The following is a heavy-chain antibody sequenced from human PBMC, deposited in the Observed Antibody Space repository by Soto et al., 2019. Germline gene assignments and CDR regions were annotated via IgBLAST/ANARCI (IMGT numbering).Heavy chain of an antibody. Sequence: SETLSLTYAVSGGSLSRSHWWSWVRQPPGKGLEWIGEIYHSGSTNYNPSLKSRVTISVDKSKNQFSLKLSSVTAADPAVYYCARDPKGGFGELFYYYYGMDVWGQGTTVT. V-gene: IGHV4-4*02. D-gene: IGHD3-10*01. CDR3: ARDPKGGFGELFYYYYGMDV. J-gene: IGHJ6*02. CDR1: GGSLSRSHW. CDR2: IYHSGST.